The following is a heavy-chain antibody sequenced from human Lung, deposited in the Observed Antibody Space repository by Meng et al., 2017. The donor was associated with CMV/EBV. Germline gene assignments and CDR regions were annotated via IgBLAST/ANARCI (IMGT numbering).Heavy chain of an antibody. Sequence: KGSCKAAGYPFGRYGISWVRQAPGQGLEWMGWISAYNGNTNFAQNLQDRVTMTTDTSTSTAYMELRRLRSDDTAVYYCACGGYFGDYWGQGTLVTVSS. CDR2: ISAYNGNT. CDR1: GYPFGRYG. D-gene: IGHD5-12*01. V-gene: IGHV1-18*01. J-gene: IGHJ4*02. CDR3: ACGGYFGDY.